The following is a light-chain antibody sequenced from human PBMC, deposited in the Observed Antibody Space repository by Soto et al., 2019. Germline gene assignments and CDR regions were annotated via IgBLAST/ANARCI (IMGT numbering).Light chain of an antibody. J-gene: IGKJ1*01. V-gene: IGKV1-12*01. CDR3: QQAESFPWT. Sequence: DIQMTQFTSSLSASVGDRVTITCRASLQFISRLVGYQQKPGRGPKLLLDAAYRLLWGVSSRFSVSGFGTDFTLTISSLQPVDIATYYCQQAESFPWTFGQGPKVDIK. CDR2: AAY. CDR1: LQFISR.